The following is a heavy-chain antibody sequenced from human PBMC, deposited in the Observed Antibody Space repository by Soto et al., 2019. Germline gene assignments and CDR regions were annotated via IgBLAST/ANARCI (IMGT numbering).Heavy chain of an antibody. D-gene: IGHD1-26*01. CDR1: GFSFRTYT. Sequence: GGSLRLSCAASGFSFRTYTMSWVRQAPGKGLEWLSVISGSGGSPSYADSVQGRFVIPRDNARNTLYLHMNSLRAEDTAMYYCAKARCTTTDCYVPDYWGRGTLVTVSS. CDR2: ISGSGGSP. J-gene: IGHJ4*02. CDR3: AKARCTTTDCYVPDY. V-gene: IGHV3-23*01.